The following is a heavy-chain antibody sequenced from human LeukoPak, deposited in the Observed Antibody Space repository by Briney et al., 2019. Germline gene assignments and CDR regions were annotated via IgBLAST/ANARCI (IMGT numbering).Heavy chain of an antibody. V-gene: IGHV3-21*01. J-gene: IGHJ4*02. CDR3: ARDFLIDSGYSSGWYRAGFDC. CDR1: GFTFSSYS. Sequence: PGGSLRLSCAASGFTFSSYSMNWVRQAPGKGLEWVSSISSSSSYIYYADSVKGRFTISRDNAKNSLYLQMNSLRAEDTAVYYCARDFLIDSGYSSGWYRAGFDCWGQGTLVTVSS. D-gene: IGHD6-19*01. CDR2: ISSSSSYI.